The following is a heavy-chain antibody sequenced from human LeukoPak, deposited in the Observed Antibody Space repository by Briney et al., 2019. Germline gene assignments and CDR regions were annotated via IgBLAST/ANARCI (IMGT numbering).Heavy chain of an antibody. CDR3: ARRPDCSSTSCPIDY. J-gene: IGHJ4*02. V-gene: IGHV3-74*01. CDR2: INSDGSST. CDR1: GFTFSSYW. D-gene: IGHD2-2*01. Sequence: GGSLRLSCAASGFTFSSYWMSWVRQAPGKGLVWVSRINSDGSSTIYADSVKGRFTISRDNAKNTLYLQMNSLGAEDTAVYYCARRPDCSSTSCPIDYWGQGTLVTVSS.